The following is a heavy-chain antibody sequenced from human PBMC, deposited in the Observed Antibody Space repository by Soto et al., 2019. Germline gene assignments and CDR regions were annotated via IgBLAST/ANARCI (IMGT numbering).Heavy chain of an antibody. CDR2: IMPVSGAP. CDR1: GGTFSRYA. D-gene: IGHD4-17*01. J-gene: IGHJ2*01. V-gene: IGHV1-69*13. CDR3: AILPTMTTTGYLDL. Sequence: GASVKVSCKASGGTFSRYAISWVRQAPGQGPEWMGGIMPVSGAPNYAQKFQGRVTFTADESTTTAYMELSSLRSEDTAVYYCAILPTMTTTGYLDLWGRGTLVTVSS.